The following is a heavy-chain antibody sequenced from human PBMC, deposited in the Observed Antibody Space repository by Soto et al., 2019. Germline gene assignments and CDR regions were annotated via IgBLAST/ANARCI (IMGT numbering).Heavy chain of an antibody. CDR2: IVVGSGNT. CDR1: GSTFTSSA. CDR3: AADLSSSSSWRFDP. V-gene: IGHV1-58*01. Sequence: SVKVSCKASGSTFTSSAVQWVRQARGQRLEWIGWIVVGSGNTNYAQKFQERVTITRDMSTSTAYMELSSLRSEDTAVYYCAADLSSSSSWRFDPWGQGTLVTVSS. D-gene: IGHD6-6*01. J-gene: IGHJ5*02.